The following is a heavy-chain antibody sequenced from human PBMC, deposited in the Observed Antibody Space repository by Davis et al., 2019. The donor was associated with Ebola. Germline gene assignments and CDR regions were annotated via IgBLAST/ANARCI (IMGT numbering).Heavy chain of an antibody. J-gene: IGHJ4*02. Sequence: SETLSLTCSVSGDSISSGSFYWAWIRQPAGKGLEWIGHMYTRGTTNYNPSLKSRVTISGDTSKNQFSLKLTSVSAADTAVYYCASQYSSSSEGYFNSWGQGTLVTVSS. CDR1: GDSISSGSFY. CDR3: ASQYSSSSEGYFNS. D-gene: IGHD6-6*01. V-gene: IGHV4-61*09. CDR2: MYTRGTT.